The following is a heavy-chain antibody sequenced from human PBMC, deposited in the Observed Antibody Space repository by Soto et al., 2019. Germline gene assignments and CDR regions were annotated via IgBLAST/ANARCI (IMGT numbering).Heavy chain of an antibody. D-gene: IGHD6-13*01. CDR2: ISSSSSYI. J-gene: IGHJ4*02. Sequence: PGGSLRLSCAASGFTFSSYSMNWVRQAPGKGLEWVSSISSSSSYIYYADSVKGRFTISRDNAKNSLYLQMNSLRAEDTALYYCAKSTGSSWFREIDYWGQGTLVTVSS. CDR1: GFTFSSYS. V-gene: IGHV3-21*04. CDR3: AKSTGSSWFREIDY.